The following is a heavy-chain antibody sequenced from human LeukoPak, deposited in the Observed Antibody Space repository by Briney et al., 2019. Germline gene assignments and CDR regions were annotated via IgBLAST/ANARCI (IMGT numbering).Heavy chain of an antibody. D-gene: IGHD2-2*01. J-gene: IGHJ4*02. CDR1: GGSLSRYY. CDR3: ASASPSDYFDY. CDR2: IYYSGST. V-gene: IGHV4-59*01. Sequence: SETLSLTCTVSGGSLSRYYWSWIRQAPGKGLEWIGYIYYSGSTNYPPSLKSRVTISVDTSKNQFSLQLSSVTAADTAVYYCASASPSDYFDYWGQGTLVTASS.